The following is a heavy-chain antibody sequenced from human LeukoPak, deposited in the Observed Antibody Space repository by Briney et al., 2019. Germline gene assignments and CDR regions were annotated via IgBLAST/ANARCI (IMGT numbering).Heavy chain of an antibody. J-gene: IGHJ4*02. CDR2: IYQTGST. CDR1: GYSISSDYY. D-gene: IGHD3-10*01. Sequence: SETLSLTCTVSGYSISSDYYWGWIRQPPGKGLEWIGNIYQTGSTYYSPSLTSRVTISIDTSKNQSSLKLSSVTAADTAVYYCARDVSITLIRGVTFDHWGQGILVTASS. V-gene: IGHV4-38-2*02. CDR3: ARDVSITLIRGVTFDH.